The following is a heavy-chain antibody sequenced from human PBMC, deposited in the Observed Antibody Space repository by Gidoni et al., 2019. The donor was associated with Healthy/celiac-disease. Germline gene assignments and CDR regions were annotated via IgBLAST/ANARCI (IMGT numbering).Heavy chain of an antibody. Sequence: QVQLVQSGAEVKKPGASVTVFCQASGYPFTSYGISWVRQAPGQGLEWMGWISAYNGNTNYAQKLQGRVTMTTDTSTSTAYMELRSLRSDDTAVYYCARAIAAAGFYWYFDLWGRGTLVTVSS. J-gene: IGHJ2*01. CDR3: ARAIAAAGFYWYFDL. CDR1: GYPFTSYG. CDR2: ISAYNGNT. D-gene: IGHD6-13*01. V-gene: IGHV1-18*04.